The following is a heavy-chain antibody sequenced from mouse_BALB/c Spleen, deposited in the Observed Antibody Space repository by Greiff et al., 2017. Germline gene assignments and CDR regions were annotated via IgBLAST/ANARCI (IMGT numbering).Heavy chain of an antibody. CDR2: IWGDGST. CDR3: AYYGYDEDWYFDV. V-gene: IGHV2-6-7*01. CDR1: GFSLTGYG. J-gene: IGHJ1*01. Sequence: VQGVESGPGLVAPSQSLSITCTVSGFSLTGYGVNWVRQPPGKGLEWLGMIWGDGSTDYNSALKSRLSISKDNSKSQVFLKMNSLQTDDTARYYCAYYGYDEDWYFDVWGAGTTVTVSS. D-gene: IGHD2-2*01.